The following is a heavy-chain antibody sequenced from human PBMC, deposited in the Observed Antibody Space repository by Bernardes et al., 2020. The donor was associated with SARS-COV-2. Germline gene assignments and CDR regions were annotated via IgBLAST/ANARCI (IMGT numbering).Heavy chain of an antibody. CDR2: FQPEDGEP. CDR3: ATAIAAAGNPDDYYYYYGMDV. Sequence: APMKVSCKVFGYTLTPFSMHWVRDAPGKGLEWRGGFQPEDGEPIYAQKSQGRVTMTEDTSTDTAYMELSSLRSEDTAVYYCATAIAAAGNPDDYYYYYGMDVWGQGTTVTVSS. D-gene: IGHD6-13*01. CDR1: GYTLTPFS. J-gene: IGHJ6*02. V-gene: IGHV1-24*01.